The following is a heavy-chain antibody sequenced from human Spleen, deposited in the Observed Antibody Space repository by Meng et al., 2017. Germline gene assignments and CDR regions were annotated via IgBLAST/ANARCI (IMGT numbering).Heavy chain of an antibody. CDR3: ARDYCGGGCYTSDY. CDR1: GYTFTDFY. Sequence: QVQLVQSGAEVKKPGASVKVSCKASGYTFTDFYMHWVRQAPGQGLEWMGRINPNSGATNYAQKFQGRVTMTSDTSISTAYMELSTLKSDDTAVYYCARDYCGGGCYTSDYWGQGILVVASS. CDR2: INPNSGAT. V-gene: IGHV1-2*06. D-gene: IGHD2-21*02. J-gene: IGHJ4*02.